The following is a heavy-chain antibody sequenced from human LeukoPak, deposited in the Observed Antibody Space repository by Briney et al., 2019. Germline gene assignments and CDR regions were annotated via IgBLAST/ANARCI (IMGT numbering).Heavy chain of an antibody. V-gene: IGHV6-1*01. CDR2: TYYRSNWYY. CDR1: GDRVSNNNAA. Sequence: SQTLSLTCDISGDRVSNNNAAWNWIRQSPSRGLEWLGRTYYRSNWYYDYAISVKGRITINAATSKNQFSLQLSSVTPEDTAVYYCSGNWNVRPFYMDVWGKGTTVTVPS. J-gene: IGHJ6*03. CDR3: SGNWNVRPFYMDV. D-gene: IGHD1-1*01.